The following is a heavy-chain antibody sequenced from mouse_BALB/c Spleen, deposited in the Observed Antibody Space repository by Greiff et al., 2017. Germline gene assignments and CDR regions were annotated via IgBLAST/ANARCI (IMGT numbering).Heavy chain of an antibody. CDR3: ARGSGYYGSRNAMDY. J-gene: IGHJ4*01. Sequence: QVQLQQSGAELMKPGASVKISCKASGYTFSGYWIEWVKQRPGHGLEWIGEILPGNGSTNYNEKFKGKATFTADTSSNTAYMQLSSLTSEDSAVYYCARGSGYYGSRNAMDYWGQGTSVTVSS. CDR2: ILPGNGST. D-gene: IGHD1-1*01. CDR1: GYTFSGYW. V-gene: IGHV1-9*01.